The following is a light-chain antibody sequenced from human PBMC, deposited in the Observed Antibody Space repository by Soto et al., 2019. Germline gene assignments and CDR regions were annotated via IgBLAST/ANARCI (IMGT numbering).Light chain of an antibody. CDR2: KAS. CDR1: QTISSW. CDR3: QHYNSYSEA. V-gene: IGKV1-5*03. Sequence: DIQMTQSPSTLSGSVGDRVTITCRASQTISSWLAWYQQKPGKAPKLLIYKASSLKSGVASRFSGSGSGTEFTLTISSLQPDDFVTYYCQHYNSYSEAFGQGTKVELK. J-gene: IGKJ1*01.